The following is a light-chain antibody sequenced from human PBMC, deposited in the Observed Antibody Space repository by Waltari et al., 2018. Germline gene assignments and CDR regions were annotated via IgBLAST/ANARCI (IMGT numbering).Light chain of an antibody. Sequence: QSGLTQPPSAYGTPGPRVIISCSGSTSNIVSNYVYWYQHVPGAAPKLLIYRNDQRPSGVPDRFSGSKSGASASLAISGLRSEDEAHYFCASWDESLSGFVVFGGGTKLTVL. CDR3: ASWDESLSGFVV. CDR2: RND. J-gene: IGLJ2*01. V-gene: IGLV1-47*01. CDR1: TSNIVSNY.